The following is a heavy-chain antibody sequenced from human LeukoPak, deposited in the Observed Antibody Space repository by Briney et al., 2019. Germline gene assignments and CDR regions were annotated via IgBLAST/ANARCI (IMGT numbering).Heavy chain of an antibody. CDR2: INHSGST. CDR1: GGSFSGYY. CDR3: ARDRAKYYDFWSGYYTRWFDP. J-gene: IGHJ5*02. Sequence: PSETLFLTCAVYGGSFSGYYWSWIRQPPGEGLEWIGEINHSGSTNYNPSLKSRVTISVDTSKNQFSLKLSSVTAADTAVYYCARDRAKYYDFWSGYYTRWFDPWGQGTLVTVSS. D-gene: IGHD3-3*01. V-gene: IGHV4-34*01.